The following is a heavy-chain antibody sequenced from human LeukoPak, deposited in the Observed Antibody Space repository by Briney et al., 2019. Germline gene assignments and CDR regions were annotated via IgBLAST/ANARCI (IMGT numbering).Heavy chain of an antibody. J-gene: IGHJ4*02. CDR3: ARKEDVYYYFDY. CDR2: IYHSGTT. CDR1: GYSITSSSW. D-gene: IGHD3-10*01. Sequence: PSDTLSLTCAVSGYSITSSSWWGWIRQPPGKGLEWIGYIYHSGTTYYNPSLQSRVTMSVDTSKNQFSLKLSSVTAVDTAVYYCARKEDVYYYFDYWGQGTLVTVSS. V-gene: IGHV4-28*01.